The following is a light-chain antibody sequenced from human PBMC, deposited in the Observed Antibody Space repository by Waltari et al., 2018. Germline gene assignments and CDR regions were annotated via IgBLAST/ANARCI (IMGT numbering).Light chain of an antibody. CDR3: HHYGTSPWT. CDR1: ESVGSKS. CDR2: GSS. Sequence: EIVLTQSPGTMSLSPGERATLSCRASESVGSKSLAWFQHKHGQAPRLRMSGSSISAPGVTDRFSGSGSGTDFTLTITRLEPEEFAVYYCHHYGTSPWTFGRGTKLEI. J-gene: IGKJ2*01. V-gene: IGKV3-20*01.